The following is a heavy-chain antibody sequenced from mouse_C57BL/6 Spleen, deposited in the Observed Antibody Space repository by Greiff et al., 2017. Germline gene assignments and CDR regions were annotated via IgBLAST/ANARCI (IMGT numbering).Heavy chain of an antibody. D-gene: IGHD3-2*02. Sequence: EVKLVESGGGLVQPKGSLKLSCAASGFSFNTYAMNWVRQAPGKGLEWVARIRSKSNNYATYYADSVKDRFTISRDDSESMLYLQMNNLKTEDTAMYYCVRHGAQATFAYWGQGTLVTVSA. V-gene: IGHV10-1*01. CDR3: VRHGAQATFAY. J-gene: IGHJ3*01. CDR1: GFSFNTYA. CDR2: IRSKSNNYAT.